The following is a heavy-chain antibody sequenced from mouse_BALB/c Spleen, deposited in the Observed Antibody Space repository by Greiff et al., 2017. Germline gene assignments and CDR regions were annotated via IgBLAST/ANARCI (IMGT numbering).Heavy chain of an antibody. D-gene: IGHD1-2*01. J-gene: IGHJ4*01. Sequence: QVQLKESGAELMKPGASVKISCKATGYTFSSYWIEWVKQRPGHGLEWIGEILPGSGSTNYNEKFKGKATFTADTSSNTAYMQLSSLTSEDSAVYYCARGITTAYYAMDYWGQGTSVTVSS. CDR2: ILPGSGST. CDR3: ARGITTAYYAMDY. CDR1: GYTFSSYW. V-gene: IGHV1-9*01.